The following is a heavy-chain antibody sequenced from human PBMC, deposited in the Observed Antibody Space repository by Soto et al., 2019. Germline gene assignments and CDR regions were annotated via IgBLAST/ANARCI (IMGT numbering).Heavy chain of an antibody. J-gene: IGHJ3*02. CDR3: AREDFVSAFDI. V-gene: IGHV3-7*01. CDR2: IKQDGSEK. CDR1: GFTFSSYW. D-gene: IGHD3-3*01. Sequence: EVQLVESGGGLVQPGGSLRLSCAASGFTFSSYWMSWVRQAPGKGLEWVANIKQDGSEKYYVDSVKGRFPISRDNAKNSLYLQRNSLRAEDTAVYYCAREDFVSAFDIWGQGTMVTVSS.